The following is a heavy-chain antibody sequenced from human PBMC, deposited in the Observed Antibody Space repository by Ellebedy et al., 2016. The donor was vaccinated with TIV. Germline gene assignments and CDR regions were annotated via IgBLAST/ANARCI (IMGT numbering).Heavy chain of an antibody. CDR1: GFTFSSYA. J-gene: IGHJ4*02. CDR2: ISGRGGST. CDR3: AKDPREWLVRGYFDY. V-gene: IGHV3-23*01. Sequence: GESLKISCAASGFTFSSYAMSWVRQAPGKGLEWVSAISGRGGSTDYADSVKGRFTISRDNSKNTLYLQMNSLRAEDTAVYYCAKDPREWLVRGYFDYWGQGTLVTVSS. D-gene: IGHD6-19*01.